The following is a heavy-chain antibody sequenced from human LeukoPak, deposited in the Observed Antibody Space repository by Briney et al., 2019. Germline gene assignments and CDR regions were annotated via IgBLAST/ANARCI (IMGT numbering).Heavy chain of an antibody. CDR2: INPSGGST. Sequence: ASVKVSCKASGYTFTSYDINWVRQATGQGLEWMGIINPSGGSTSYAQKFQGRVTMTRDTSTSTVYMELSSLRSEDTAVYYCARVASVAATSPFDYWGQGTLVTVSS. V-gene: IGHV1-46*01. CDR1: GYTFTSYD. D-gene: IGHD6-19*01. J-gene: IGHJ4*02. CDR3: ARVASVAATSPFDY.